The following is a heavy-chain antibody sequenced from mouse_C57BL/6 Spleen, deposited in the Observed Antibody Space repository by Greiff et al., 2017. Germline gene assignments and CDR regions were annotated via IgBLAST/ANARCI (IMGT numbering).Heavy chain of an antibody. CDR3: TPGTPFDY. CDR1: GFNIKDDY. CDR2: IDPENGDT. J-gene: IGHJ2*01. Sequence: VQLQQSGAELVRPGASVKLSCTASGFNIKDDYMHWVKQRPEQGLEWSGWIDPENGDTEYASKFQGKATITADTSSNTAYLQLSSLTSEDTAVYYCTPGTPFDYWGQGTTLTVSS. D-gene: IGHD4-1*01. V-gene: IGHV14-4*01.